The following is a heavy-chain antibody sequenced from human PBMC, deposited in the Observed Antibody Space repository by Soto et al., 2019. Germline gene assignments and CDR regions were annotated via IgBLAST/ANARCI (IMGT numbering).Heavy chain of an antibody. V-gene: IGHV3-30-3*01. D-gene: IGHD6-13*01. CDR1: GFTFDSFT. CDR2: ITYDGSSK. J-gene: IGHJ4*02. Sequence: VQLVESGGGVVQPGRSLRLSCTASGFTFDSFTFHWVRQAPGEGLEWVAVITYDGSSKFYADSVKGRFTISRDNSMNTLFLQMNSLRVDDTAVYYCARIYSSTWNYLDYWGQGTLVSVSS. CDR3: ARIYSSTWNYLDY.